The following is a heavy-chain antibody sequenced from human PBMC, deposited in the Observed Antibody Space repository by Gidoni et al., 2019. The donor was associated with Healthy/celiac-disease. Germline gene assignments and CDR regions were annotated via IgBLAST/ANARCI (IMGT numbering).Heavy chain of an antibody. V-gene: IGHV4-39*01. CDR2: IYYSGST. J-gene: IGHJ4*02. CDR3: ARGAPGPDY. Sequence: KGLEWIGSIYYSGSTYYNPSLKSRVTISVDTSKNQFSLKLSSVTAADTAVYYCARGAPGPDYWGQGTLVTVSS.